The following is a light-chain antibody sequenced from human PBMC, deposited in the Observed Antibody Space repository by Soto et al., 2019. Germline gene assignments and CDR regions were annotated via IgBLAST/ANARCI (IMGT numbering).Light chain of an antibody. V-gene: IGLV2-23*01. J-gene: IGLJ1*01. CDR3: CSHAGSSTPYV. CDR1: ISDIGSYNL. Sequence: QSALTQPASVSGSPGQSITISCTGTISDIGSYNLVSWYQQHPGTAPKVMIYEGSKRPPGVSNRFSGSKSGNTASLTISGLQAEDEADYFCCSHAGSSTPYVFGTGTKLTVL. CDR2: EGS.